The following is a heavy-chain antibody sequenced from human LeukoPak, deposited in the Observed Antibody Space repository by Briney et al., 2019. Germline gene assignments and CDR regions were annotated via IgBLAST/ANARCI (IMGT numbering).Heavy chain of an antibody. D-gene: IGHD3-22*01. V-gene: IGHV3-74*01. CDR2: IDTGGSYT. Sequence: GGSLRLSCAASGFTFSDYWMHWVRQAPGKGLVWVSRIDTGGSYTSYADSVKGRFTISRDNAKNTLYMEMSSLRAEDTAVYYCARDFHISDSSGYYLDYWGQGTQVTVSS. J-gene: IGHJ4*02. CDR1: GFTFSDYW. CDR3: ARDFHISDSSGYYLDY.